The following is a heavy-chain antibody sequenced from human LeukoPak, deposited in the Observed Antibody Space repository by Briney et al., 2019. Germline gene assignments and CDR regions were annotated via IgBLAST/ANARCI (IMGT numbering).Heavy chain of an antibody. CDR3: ARDRNYFDA. Sequence: PSETLSLTCSVAGGSIRNHFWSWIRLSPGKGLEWIGNIYYTTHPNYNPSLASRVTISIDTSKDQLSLKLNSVTAADTAVYYCARDRNYFDAWGQGTRVTVSS. J-gene: IGHJ5*02. CDR1: GGSIRNHF. D-gene: IGHD4-11*01. CDR2: IYYTTHP. V-gene: IGHV4-59*11.